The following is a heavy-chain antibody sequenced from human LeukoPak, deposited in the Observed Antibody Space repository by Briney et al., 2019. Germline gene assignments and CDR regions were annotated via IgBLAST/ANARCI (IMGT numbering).Heavy chain of an antibody. Sequence: SETLSLTCTVSGGSISSSSYYWGWIRQPPGKGLEWIGSIYYSGSTYYNPSLKSRVTISVDTSKNQFSLKLSSVTAADTAVYYCARVGRDIVATIDYWGQGTLVTVSS. CDR2: IYYSGST. J-gene: IGHJ4*02. CDR3: ARVGRDIVATIDY. D-gene: IGHD5-12*01. CDR1: GGSISSSSYY. V-gene: IGHV4-39*07.